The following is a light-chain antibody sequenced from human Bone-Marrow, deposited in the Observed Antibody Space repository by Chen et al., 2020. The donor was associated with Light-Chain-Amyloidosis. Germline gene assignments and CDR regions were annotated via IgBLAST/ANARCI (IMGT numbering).Light chain of an antibody. J-gene: IGKJ2*01. V-gene: IGKV4-1*01. Sequence: DIVMTQSPDSLAVSLGERATINCKSSQSVLYSSNNKNYLAWYQQKPGQPPKLLIYWASTRESGVPDRFSGSGYGTDFTLTISSLQAEDVAVYCCQQYYSTPYTVGQGTKLEIK. CDR2: WAS. CDR3: QQYYSTPYT. CDR1: QSVLYSSNNKNY.